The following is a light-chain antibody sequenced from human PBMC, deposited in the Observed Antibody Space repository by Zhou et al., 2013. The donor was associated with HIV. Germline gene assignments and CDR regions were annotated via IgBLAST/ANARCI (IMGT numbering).Light chain of an antibody. J-gene: IGKJ3*01. Sequence: DIQMTQSPSSLSASVGDRVTISCRASQSISRYLNWYQHKPGKAPKLLIYAASTLQSGVPSRFGGSGSGTEFTLTISSLKPEDSATYYCQQVKGYPFTFGPGTKVDIK. CDR1: QSISRY. CDR3: QQVKGYPFT. CDR2: AAS. V-gene: IGKV1-9*01.